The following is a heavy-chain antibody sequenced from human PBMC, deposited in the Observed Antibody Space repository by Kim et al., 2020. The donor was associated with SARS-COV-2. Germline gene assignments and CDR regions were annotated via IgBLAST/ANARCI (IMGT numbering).Heavy chain of an antibody. Sequence: SETLSLTCTVSGGSISSGSYYWSWIRQPAGKGLEWIGRIYTSGSTNYNPSLKSRVTISVDTSKNQFSLKLSSVTAADTAVYYCARASSSLWFGRRDAFDIWGQGTMVTVSS. J-gene: IGHJ3*02. CDR2: IYTSGST. CDR1: GGSISSGSYY. D-gene: IGHD3-10*01. V-gene: IGHV4-61*02. CDR3: ARASSSLWFGRRDAFDI.